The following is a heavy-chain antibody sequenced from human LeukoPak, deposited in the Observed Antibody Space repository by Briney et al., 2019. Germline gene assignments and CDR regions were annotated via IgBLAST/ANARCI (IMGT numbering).Heavy chain of an antibody. Sequence: SETLSLTCTVSGGSISSGSYYWSWIRQPAGKGLEWIGRIYTSGSTNYNPSLKSRVTISVDTSKNQFSLKLSSVTAADTAVYYCVTSVATLYYYYMDVWGKGTTVTVSS. CDR1: GGSISSGSYY. V-gene: IGHV4-61*02. CDR2: IYTSGST. CDR3: VTSVATLYYYYMDV. J-gene: IGHJ6*03.